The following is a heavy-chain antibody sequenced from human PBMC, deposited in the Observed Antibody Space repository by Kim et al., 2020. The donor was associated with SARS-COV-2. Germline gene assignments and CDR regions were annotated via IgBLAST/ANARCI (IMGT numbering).Heavy chain of an antibody. CDR3: SKNVGVAGSSTYGMDV. CDR1: GFSFNNYA. V-gene: IGHV3-23*01. J-gene: IGHJ6*02. Sequence: GGSLRLSCEASGFSFNNYAMNWVRQAPGKGLEWVSTISASGGSTYYADFAKGRFTISRDNSKNTFYLQMNTLRAEDTALYYCSKNVGVAGSSTYGMDVWGHGTTVTVSS. CDR2: ISASGGST. D-gene: IGHD1-26*01.